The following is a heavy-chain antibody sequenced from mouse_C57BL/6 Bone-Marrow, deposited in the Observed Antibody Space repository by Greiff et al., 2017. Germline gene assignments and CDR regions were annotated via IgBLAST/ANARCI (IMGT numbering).Heavy chain of an antibody. Sequence: VQLQQSGPELVKPGASVKMSCKASGYTFTDYNMHWVKQSHGKSLEWIGYINPNNGGTSYNQKFKGKATLTVNKSSSTAYMELRSLTSEDSAVYYWATNYGSRGNYWGQGTTLTVSS. CDR1: GYTFTDYN. J-gene: IGHJ2*01. D-gene: IGHD1-1*01. CDR2: INPNNGGT. CDR3: ATNYGSRGNY. V-gene: IGHV1-22*01.